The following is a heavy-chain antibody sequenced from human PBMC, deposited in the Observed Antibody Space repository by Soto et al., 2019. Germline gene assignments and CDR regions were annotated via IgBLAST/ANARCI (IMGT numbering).Heavy chain of an antibody. CDR2: MPYDGSNQ. J-gene: IGHJ4*02. D-gene: IGHD6-6*01. Sequence: GGSLRLSCVVSGFSFSDYGMHWVRQAPGKGLEWVAVMPYDGSNQYYADSVKGRFTISRDNSKNTLYLQMNSLRAEDTAVYYCAKDPEYRRSTLRNYFDYWGQGTLVTVSS. V-gene: IGHV3-30*18. CDR3: AKDPEYRRSTLRNYFDY. CDR1: GFSFSDYG.